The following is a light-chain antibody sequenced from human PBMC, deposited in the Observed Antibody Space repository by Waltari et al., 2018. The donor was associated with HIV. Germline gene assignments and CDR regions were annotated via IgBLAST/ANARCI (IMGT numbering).Light chain of an antibody. V-gene: IGLV7-43*01. CDR2: STA. Sequence: QTVVTQESSLTVSPGGTVTLPCASNSGAVTSDFHPNWIQQKPGQTPRALIYSTAYKHSWTPARFSGSLLGGKAALTLSTVQPEDEAAYYCLLYFGGAWVFGGGTKLTVL. CDR3: LLYFGGAWV. J-gene: IGLJ3*02. CDR1: SGAVTSDFH.